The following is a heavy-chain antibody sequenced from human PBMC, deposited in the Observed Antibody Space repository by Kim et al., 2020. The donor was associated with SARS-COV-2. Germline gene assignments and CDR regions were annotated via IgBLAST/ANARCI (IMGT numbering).Heavy chain of an antibody. J-gene: IGHJ5*02. CDR3: ARDRLLWFGEGWFDP. Sequence: GGSLRLSCAASGFTFSSYSMNWVRQAPGKGLEWVSYISSSSSTIYYADSVKGRFTISRDNAKNSLYLQMNSLRAEDTAVYYCARDRLLWFGEGWFDPWGQGTLVTVSS. CDR2: ISSSSSTI. CDR1: GFTFSSYS. V-gene: IGHV3-48*04. D-gene: IGHD3-10*01.